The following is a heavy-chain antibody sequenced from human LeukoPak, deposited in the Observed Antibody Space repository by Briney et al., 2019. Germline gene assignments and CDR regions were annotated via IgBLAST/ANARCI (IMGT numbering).Heavy chain of an antibody. J-gene: IGHJ6*03. CDR3: ARGAHYCTNGICYYNHYYYYMDV. CDR1: GGSISSGSYY. Sequence: SQTLSLTCTVSGGSISSGSYYWSWIRQPAGKGLEWIGRIYTSGSTNYNPSLKSRVTISVDTSKNQFSLKLSSVTAADTAVYYCARGAHYCTNGICYYNHYYYYMDVWGKGTTVTASS. V-gene: IGHV4-61*02. CDR2: IYTSGST. D-gene: IGHD2-8*01.